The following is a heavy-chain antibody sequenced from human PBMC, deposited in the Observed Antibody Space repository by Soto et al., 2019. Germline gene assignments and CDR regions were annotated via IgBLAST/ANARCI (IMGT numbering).Heavy chain of an antibody. Sequence: ASVKVSCKASGYTFTGYYMHWVRQAPGQGLEWMGWINPNSGGTNYAQKFQGWVTMTRDTSISTAYMELSRLRSDDTAVYYCARIMGVTGGGGYYGSQGSWFDPWGQGTLVTVSS. CDR2: INPNSGGT. J-gene: IGHJ5*02. D-gene: IGHD3-10*01. V-gene: IGHV1-2*04. CDR3: ARIMGVTGGGGYYGSQGSWFDP. CDR1: GYTFTGYY.